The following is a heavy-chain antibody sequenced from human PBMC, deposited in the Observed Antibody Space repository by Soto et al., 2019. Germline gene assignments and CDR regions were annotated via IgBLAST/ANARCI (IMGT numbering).Heavy chain of an antibody. CDR3: ARGRVITRPVTGPFDD. V-gene: IGHV1-3*01. Sequence: ASVKVSCKASGYTFTGYAMHWVRQAPGQRPEWMGWFNPGNGGTKYSQKFQGRLTITSDASATTVYMELSSLTSEDTAVYYCARGRVITRPVTGPFDDSGQGALVTVSS. D-gene: IGHD2-21*01. J-gene: IGHJ4*02. CDR1: GYTFTGYA. CDR2: FNPGNGGT.